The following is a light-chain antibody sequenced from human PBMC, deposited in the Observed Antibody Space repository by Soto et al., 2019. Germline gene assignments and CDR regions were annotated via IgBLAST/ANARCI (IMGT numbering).Light chain of an antibody. CDR1: QSVNIW. CDR2: LAS. J-gene: IGKJ1*01. Sequence: DIQMTQSPSTLSASVGDTVIITCRASQSVNIWLAWYQQKPGRAPNLLIYLASTLASGVPSRFSGSGSGTDFTLTISSLQPDDFATYYCQQYNDYWTFGQGTKVDIK. V-gene: IGKV1-5*03. CDR3: QQYNDYWT.